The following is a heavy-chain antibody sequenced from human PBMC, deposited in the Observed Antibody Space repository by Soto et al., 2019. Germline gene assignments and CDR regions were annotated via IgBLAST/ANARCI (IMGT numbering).Heavy chain of an antibody. CDR3: ARDRAPYYDYVWGSYRTLGY. D-gene: IGHD3-16*02. J-gene: IGHJ4*02. V-gene: IGHV1-69*13. Sequence: SVKVSCKASGGTFSSYAISWVRQAPGQGLEWMGGIIPIFGTANYAQKFQGRVTITADESTSTAYMELSSLRSEDTAVYYCARDRAPYYDYVWGSYRTLGYWGQGTXVTVSS. CDR2: IIPIFGTA. CDR1: GGTFSSYA.